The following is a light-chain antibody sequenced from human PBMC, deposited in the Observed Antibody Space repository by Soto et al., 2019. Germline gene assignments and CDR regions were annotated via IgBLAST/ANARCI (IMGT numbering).Light chain of an antibody. CDR2: WAS. V-gene: IGKV4-1*01. J-gene: IGKJ4*01. CDR3: QQYYSTPLT. CDR1: QSVFYSSNNKNY. Sequence: EILMTQCRVSLALSLGERDTSNCKSSQSVFYSSNNKNYLAWYQQKPGQAPKLLIYWASTRESGVPDRFSGSGSGTDFTLTISSLQAEDVAVYYCQQYYSTPLTFGGGTKVDIK.